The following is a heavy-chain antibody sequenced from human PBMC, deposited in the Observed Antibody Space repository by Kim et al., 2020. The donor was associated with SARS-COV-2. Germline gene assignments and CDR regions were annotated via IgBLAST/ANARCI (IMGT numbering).Heavy chain of an antibody. V-gene: IGHV1-69*04. D-gene: IGHD4-17*01. Sequence: SVKVSCKASGGTFSSYTISWVRQAPGQGLEWMGRIIPILGIANYAQKFQGRVTITADKSTSTAYMELSSLRSEDTAVYYCARDRAGDLVTTPDDAFDIWGQGTMVTVSS. CDR3: ARDRAGDLVTTPDDAFDI. J-gene: IGHJ3*02. CDR1: GGTFSSYT. CDR2: IIPILGIA.